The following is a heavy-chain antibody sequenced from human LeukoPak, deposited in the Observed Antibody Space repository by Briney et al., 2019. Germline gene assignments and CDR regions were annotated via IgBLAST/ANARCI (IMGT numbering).Heavy chain of an antibody. V-gene: IGHV4-4*02. CDR1: GGSISSSNW. CDR3: AIPHSGSYYGKYGY. Sequence: SETLSLTCAVSGGSISSSNWWSWVRPPPGKGLEWIGEIYHSGSTNYNPSLKSRVTISVDKSKNQFSLKLSSVTAADTAVYYCAIPHSGSYYGKYGYWGQGTLVTVSS. D-gene: IGHD1-26*01. CDR2: IYHSGST. J-gene: IGHJ4*02.